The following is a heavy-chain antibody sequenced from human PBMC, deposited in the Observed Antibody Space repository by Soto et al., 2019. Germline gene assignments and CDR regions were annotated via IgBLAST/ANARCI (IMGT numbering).Heavy chain of an antibody. CDR3: ARRCFSSGWYLIDYYYYVMDV. CDR2: INPSGGST. CDR1: GCTFTSYY. Sequence: ASVKVSCKTSGCTFTSYYMHWVRQAPGQGLEWMGVINPSGGSTSYAQKFQGRVTMTRDTSTSTVYMELSSLRSEDTAVYYCARRCFSSGWYLIDYYYYVMDVGGQGTTVSVSS. D-gene: IGHD6-19*01. J-gene: IGHJ6*02. V-gene: IGHV1-46*01.